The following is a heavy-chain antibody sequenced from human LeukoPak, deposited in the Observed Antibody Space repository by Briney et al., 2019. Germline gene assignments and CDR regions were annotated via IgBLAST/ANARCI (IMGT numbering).Heavy chain of an antibody. D-gene: IGHD2-8*01. J-gene: IGHJ4*02. CDR3: AKDMGPSLIMLYDY. V-gene: IGHV3-9*01. CDR1: GFTFDDYA. CDR2: ISWNSGSI. Sequence: GGSLRLSCAASGFTFDDYAMHWVGQAPGKGLEGVSGISWNSGSIGYADSVKGRFTISRDNAKNSLYLQMNSLRAEDTALYYCAKDMGPSLIMLYDYWGQGTLVTVSS.